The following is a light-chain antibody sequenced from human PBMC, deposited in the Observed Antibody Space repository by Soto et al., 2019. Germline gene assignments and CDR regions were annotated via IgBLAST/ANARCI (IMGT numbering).Light chain of an antibody. CDR1: QSISSN. CDR2: DAS. Sequence: EVVLTQSPATLSLSPGERATLSCRASQSISSNLGWYQQKPGQAPRLLIYDASNRATGIPARFSGSGSGTDFTLTISSLEPEDFAVYYCQQRSNWLTLGGGTKVEIK. CDR3: QQRSNWLT. V-gene: IGKV3-11*01. J-gene: IGKJ4*01.